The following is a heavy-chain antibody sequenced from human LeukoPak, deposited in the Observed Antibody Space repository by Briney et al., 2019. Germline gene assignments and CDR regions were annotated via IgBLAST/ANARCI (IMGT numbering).Heavy chain of an antibody. Sequence: GGSLRLTCTASGFTFSSYGMHWVRQAPGKGLEWVAVIWFDGGNKYYADSVKGRFTISRDNPKNTLYLQMNSLRGEDTAVYYCARDSSGWFDYWGQGTLVTVSS. CDR3: ARDSSGWFDY. CDR2: IWFDGGNK. D-gene: IGHD6-19*01. V-gene: IGHV3-33*01. J-gene: IGHJ4*02. CDR1: GFTFSSYG.